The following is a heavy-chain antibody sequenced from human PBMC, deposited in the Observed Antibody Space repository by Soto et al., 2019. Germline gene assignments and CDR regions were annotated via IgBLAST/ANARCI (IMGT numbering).Heavy chain of an antibody. V-gene: IGHV3-15*07. CDR2: IKTNTEGGTT. D-gene: IGHD2-15*01. CDR1: GLTISNAW. J-gene: IGHJ6*02. Sequence: EVQLVESGGGFIYPGGSLRLSCAASGLTISNAWMNWVRQATGKGLEWVGRIKTNTEGGTTDYAAAVKGIFTVSRDDSKNTLYLQMNRLKTEDTAVYYCTTGSVEGVWGQGTTVTVSS. CDR3: TTGSVEGV.